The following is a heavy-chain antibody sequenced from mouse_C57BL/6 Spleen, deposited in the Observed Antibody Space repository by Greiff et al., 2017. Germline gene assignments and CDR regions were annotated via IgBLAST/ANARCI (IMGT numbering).Heavy chain of an antibody. CDR2: ISSGGSYT. CDR1: GFTFSSYG. Sequence: EVQLQESGGDLVKPGGSLKLSCAASGFTFSSYGMSWVRQTPDKRLEWVATISSGGSYTYYPDSVKGRFTISRDNAKNTLYLQMSSLKSEDTAMYYCARYYGSSYWYFDVWGTGTTVTVSS. D-gene: IGHD1-1*01. V-gene: IGHV5-6*01. CDR3: ARYYGSSYWYFDV. J-gene: IGHJ1*03.